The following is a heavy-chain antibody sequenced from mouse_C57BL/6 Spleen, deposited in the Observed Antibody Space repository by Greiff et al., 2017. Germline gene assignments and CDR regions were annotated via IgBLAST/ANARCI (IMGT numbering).Heavy chain of an antibody. V-gene: IGHV1-63*01. CDR1: GYTFTNYW. J-gene: IGHJ2*01. CDR2: IYPGGGYT. Sequence: VQLQQSGAELVRPGTSVKMSCKASGYTFTNYWIGWAKQRPGHGLEWIGDIYPGGGYTNYNEKFKGKATLTADKSSSTAYMQFSSLTYEDSAIYYCARRFQYYFDYWGQGTTLTVSS. CDR3: ARRFQYYFDY.